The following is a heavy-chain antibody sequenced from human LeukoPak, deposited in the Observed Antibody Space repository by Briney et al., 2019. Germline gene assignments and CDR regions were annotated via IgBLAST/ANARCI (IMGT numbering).Heavy chain of an antibody. CDR3: ARGYCGDDCYSKYYYYYMDV. V-gene: IGHV3-23*01. J-gene: IGHJ6*03. CDR2: ISGSGGRT. Sequence: GGSLRLSCAASGFTFSSYGMSWVRQAPGKGLEWVLAISGSGGRTYYADSVKGRFTISRDNVNNFLYLQMNSLRAEDTALYYCARGYCGDDCYSKYYYYYMDVWGKGTTVTVSS. D-gene: IGHD2-21*02. CDR1: GFTFSSYG.